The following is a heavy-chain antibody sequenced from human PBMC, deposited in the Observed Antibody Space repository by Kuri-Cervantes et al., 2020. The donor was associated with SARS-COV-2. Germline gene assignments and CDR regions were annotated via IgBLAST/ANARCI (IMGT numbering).Heavy chain of an antibody. CDR2: ISAYNGNT. Sequence: GGSLRLSCKASGHTFTSYGISWVRQAPGQGLEWMGWISAYNGNTNYAQKLQGRVTMTTDTSTSTAYMELRSLRSDDTAVYYCARDQRVGATLGDAFDIWGQGTMVTVSS. J-gene: IGHJ3*02. CDR1: GHTFTSYG. V-gene: IGHV1-18*01. D-gene: IGHD1-26*01. CDR3: ARDQRVGATLGDAFDI.